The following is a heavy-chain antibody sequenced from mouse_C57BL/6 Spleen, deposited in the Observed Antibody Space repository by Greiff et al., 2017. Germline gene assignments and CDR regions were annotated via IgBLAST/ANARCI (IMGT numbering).Heavy chain of an antibody. CDR3: ARRYYYGSRGDYYAMDY. J-gene: IGHJ4*01. CDR2: IYPGSGST. D-gene: IGHD1-1*01. CDR1: GYTFTSYW. Sequence: QVQLQQPGAELVKPGASVKMSCKASGYTFTSYWITWVKQRPGQGLEWIGDIYPGSGSTNYNEKFKSKATLTVDTSSSTAYMQLSSLTSEDSAVYYCARRYYYGSRGDYYAMDYWGQGTSVTVSS. V-gene: IGHV1-55*01.